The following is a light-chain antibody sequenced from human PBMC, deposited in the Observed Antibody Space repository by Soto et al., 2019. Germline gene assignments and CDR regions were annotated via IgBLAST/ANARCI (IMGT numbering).Light chain of an antibody. CDR3: QQFGGSPPSWT. Sequence: ESVLTQSPGTLSLSPGERATLSCRASQSVSSNSLAWYQQKPGQAPRLLIYGASSRATGTPDRFSGSGSGTAFTLTISRLEPEAFAVYYCQQFGGSPPSWTFGQGTKVEI. CDR2: GAS. V-gene: IGKV3-20*01. CDR1: QSVSSNS. J-gene: IGKJ1*01.